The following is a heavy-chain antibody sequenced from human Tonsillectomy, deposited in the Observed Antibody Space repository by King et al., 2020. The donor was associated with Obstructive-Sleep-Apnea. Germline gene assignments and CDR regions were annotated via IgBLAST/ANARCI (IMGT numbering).Heavy chain of an antibody. CDR3: ARLVGWGDAFDI. CDR2: IYYSGST. J-gene: IGHJ3*02. Sequence: QLQESGPGLVKPSETLSLTCTVSGDSVSSYFWSWIRQPPGKGLEWIGYIYYSGSTNSNPSLKSRVSMSVDTSKNQFSLKLNSVTAADTAVYFCARLVGWGDAFDIWGQGTMVTVSS. CDR1: GDSVSSYF. V-gene: IGHV4-59*08. D-gene: IGHD1-26*01.